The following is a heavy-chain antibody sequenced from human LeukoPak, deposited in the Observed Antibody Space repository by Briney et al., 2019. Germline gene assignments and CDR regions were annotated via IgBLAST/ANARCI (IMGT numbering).Heavy chain of an antibody. V-gene: IGHV3-7*01. J-gene: IGHJ1*01. Sequence: GGSLRLSCAVSGFTFTNYWMSWARQSPGKGLEWVANIYLDGSRAYYVDSVKGRFTISRDNAKNSLFLQMNSLSAEDTAVYYCAKDFAKYCSGGCDFQHWGQGTLVTVSS. CDR1: GFTFTNYW. CDR3: AKDFAKYCSGGCDFQH. D-gene: IGHD2-15*01. CDR2: IYLDGSRA.